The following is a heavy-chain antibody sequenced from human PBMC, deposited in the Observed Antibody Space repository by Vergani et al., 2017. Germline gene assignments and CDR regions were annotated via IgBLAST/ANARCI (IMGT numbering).Heavy chain of an antibody. CDR3: AKGGGYSPLVYFQH. J-gene: IGHJ1*01. Sequence: EVHLLASGGGLVQPGGSLRLSCAASGFTFSSYAMNWVRQAPGKGLEWVSGTSGSGGSTYYADSVKGRFTISRDNSKNTLYLQVNSLRAEDTAVYYCAKGGGYSPLVYFQHWGQGTLVTVSS. CDR1: GFTFSSYA. V-gene: IGHV3-23*01. CDR2: TSGSGGST. D-gene: IGHD5-18*01.